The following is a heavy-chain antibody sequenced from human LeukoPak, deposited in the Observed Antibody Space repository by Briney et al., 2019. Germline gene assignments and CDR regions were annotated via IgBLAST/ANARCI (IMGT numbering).Heavy chain of an antibody. CDR3: ARDFGFYDSSGYYPSV. CDR2: IYSGGST. J-gene: IGHJ4*02. D-gene: IGHD3-22*01. Sequence: GGSLRLSCAASGFTFSDYYMSWVRQAPGKGLEWVSVIYSGGSTYYADSVKGRFTISRHNSKNTLYLQMNSLRAEDTAVYYCARDFGFYDSSGYYPSVWGQGTLVTVSS. V-gene: IGHV3-53*04. CDR1: GFTFSDYY.